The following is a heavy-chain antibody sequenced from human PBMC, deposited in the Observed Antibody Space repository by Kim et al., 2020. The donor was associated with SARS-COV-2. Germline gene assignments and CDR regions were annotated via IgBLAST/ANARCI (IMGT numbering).Heavy chain of an antibody. D-gene: IGHD3-10*01. Sequence: SETLSLTCAVYGGSFSGYYWSWIRQPPGKGLEWIGEINHSGSTNYNPSLKSRVTISVDTSKNQFSLKLSSVTAADTAVYYCARGRFVHMVRGVGGAFDIWGQGTMVTVSS. V-gene: IGHV4-34*01. CDR1: GGSFSGYY. CDR3: ARGRFVHMVRGVGGAFDI. J-gene: IGHJ3*02. CDR2: INHSGST.